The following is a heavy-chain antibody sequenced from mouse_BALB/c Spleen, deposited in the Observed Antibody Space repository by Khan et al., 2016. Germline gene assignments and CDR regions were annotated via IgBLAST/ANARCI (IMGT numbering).Heavy chain of an antibody. V-gene: IGHV9-3*02. CDR1: GYTFTNYG. CDR2: INTNTGEP. CDR3: TGYEFDSKSFAY. J-gene: IGHJ3*01. D-gene: IGHD2-5*01. Sequence: QIQLVQSGPELKKPGETVKISCKAFGYTFTNYGMNWVKQAPGKGLKWMGWINTNTGEPTYAEEFKGRFAFSLETSASTAYLQINNLKNEDTATSCSTGYEFDSKSFAYSRQGSLVSV.